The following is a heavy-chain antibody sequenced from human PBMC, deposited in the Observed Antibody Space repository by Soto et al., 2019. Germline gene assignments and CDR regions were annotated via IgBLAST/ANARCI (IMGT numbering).Heavy chain of an antibody. D-gene: IGHD6-6*01. CDR3: ARGSSIAGLYYGMDV. Sequence: PSETLSLTCTVSGGSISYYYWSRIRQPPGKGLEWIGYIYYSGITYYNPSLKSRVTISLDTSKNQFSLKLSSVTAADTAVYYCARGSSIAGLYYGMDVWGQGTTVTVSS. CDR2: IYYSGIT. J-gene: IGHJ6*02. CDR1: GGSISYYY. V-gene: IGHV4-59*12.